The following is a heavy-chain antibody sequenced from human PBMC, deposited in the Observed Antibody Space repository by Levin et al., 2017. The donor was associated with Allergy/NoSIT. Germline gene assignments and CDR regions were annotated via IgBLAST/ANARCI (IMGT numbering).Heavy chain of an antibody. V-gene: IGHV1-18*01. CDR2: ISAYSGNT. D-gene: IGHD1-20*01. Sequence: WASVKVSCKASGYTFTNYGIIWVRQAPGQGLEWMGWISAYSGNTHYAQNLQGRLTMTTDTSTSTAYMELRSLTSDDTAVYYCAAGYDWNRWDFDYWGQGTLVTVSS. CDR1: GYTFTNYG. CDR3: AAGYDWNRWDFDY. J-gene: IGHJ4*02.